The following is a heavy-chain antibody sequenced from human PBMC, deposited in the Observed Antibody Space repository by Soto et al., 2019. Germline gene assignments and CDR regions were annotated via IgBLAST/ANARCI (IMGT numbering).Heavy chain of an antibody. V-gene: IGHV1-69*04. J-gene: IGHJ3*01. CDR3: ARDQLYYNDISGRPLNAFDV. D-gene: IGHD3-22*01. CDR1: GGTFSSYT. CDR2: IIPILGIA. Sequence: SVKVSCKASGGTFSSYTISWVRQAPGQGLEWMGRIIPILGIANYAQKFQGRVTITADKSTSTAYMELSSLRSEDTAVYYCARDQLYYNDISGRPLNAFDVWGQGTMVTVSS.